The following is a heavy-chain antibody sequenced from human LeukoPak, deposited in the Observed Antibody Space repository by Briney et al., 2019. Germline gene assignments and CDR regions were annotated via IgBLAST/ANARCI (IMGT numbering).Heavy chain of an antibody. V-gene: IGHV3-23*01. CDR3: AKSPPPYIGVAVAARFDY. D-gene: IGHD2-15*01. CDR2: ISGSGGST. Sequence: QPGGSLRLSCAASGFTFSSYAMSWVRQAPGKGLEWVSAISGSGGSTYYADSVKGRFTISRDNSKNTLYLQMNSLRAEDMAVYYWAKSPPPYIGVAVAARFDYWGQGALVTVSS. J-gene: IGHJ4*02. CDR1: GFTFSSYA.